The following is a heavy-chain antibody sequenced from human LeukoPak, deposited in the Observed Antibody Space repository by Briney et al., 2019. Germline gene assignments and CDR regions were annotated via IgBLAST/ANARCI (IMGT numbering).Heavy chain of an antibody. V-gene: IGHV1-3*03. CDR2: INAGNGNT. CDR1: GYTFTGYY. Sequence: GASVKVSCKASGYTFTGYYMHWVRQAPGQRLEWMGWINAGNGNTKYSQEFQGRVTITRDTSASTAYMELSSLRSEDMAVYFCARVEGPSIFGVIDYWGQGTLVTISS. D-gene: IGHD3-3*01. CDR3: ARVEGPSIFGVIDY. J-gene: IGHJ4*02.